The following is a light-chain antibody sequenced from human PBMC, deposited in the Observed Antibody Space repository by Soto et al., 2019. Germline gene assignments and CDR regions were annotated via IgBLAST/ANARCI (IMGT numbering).Light chain of an antibody. CDR1: SSNIGAGYD. CDR2: GNS. V-gene: IGLV1-40*01. CDR3: QSYDSSLSGYV. J-gene: IGLJ1*01. Sequence: QSVLTQPPSVSGAPGQRVTISCTGSSSNIGAGYDVHWYQQLPGTAPKLLLYGNSNRPSGVPDRFSGSKSGTSASLAITGLQAGDEADYCCQSYDSSLSGYVFGTGTKVTVL.